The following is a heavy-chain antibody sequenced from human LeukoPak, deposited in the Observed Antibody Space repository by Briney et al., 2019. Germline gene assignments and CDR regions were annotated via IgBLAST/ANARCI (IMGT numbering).Heavy chain of an antibody. Sequence: GASVKVSCKASGGTFSSYAISWVRQAPGQGLEWMGGIIPIFGTANYAQRFQGRVTITADESTSTAYMELSSLRSEDTAVYYCARDPRQQLVISAFDIWGQGTMVTVSS. D-gene: IGHD6-13*01. J-gene: IGHJ3*02. CDR3: ARDPRQQLVISAFDI. V-gene: IGHV1-69*13. CDR1: GGTFSSYA. CDR2: IIPIFGTA.